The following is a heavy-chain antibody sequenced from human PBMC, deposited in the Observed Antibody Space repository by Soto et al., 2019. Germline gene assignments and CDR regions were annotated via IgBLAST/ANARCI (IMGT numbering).Heavy chain of an antibody. D-gene: IGHD2-15*01. V-gene: IGHV1-18*01. Sequence: ASVKVSCKASGYTFTSYGISWVRQAPGQGLEWMGWISAYNGNTNYAQKLQGRVTMTTDTSTSTAYMELRSLRSDDTAVYYCASLYDCSGGSCYSDQLPSNLEAFDIWGQGTMVNVS. CDR3: ASLYDCSGGSCYSDQLPSNLEAFDI. CDR2: ISAYNGNT. J-gene: IGHJ3*02. CDR1: GYTFTSYG.